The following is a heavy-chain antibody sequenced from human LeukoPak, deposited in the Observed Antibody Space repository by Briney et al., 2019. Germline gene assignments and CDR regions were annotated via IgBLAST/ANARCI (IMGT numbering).Heavy chain of an antibody. D-gene: IGHD2-15*01. V-gene: IGHV1-3*01. CDR3: ARDRWHCRVNCDSVYYFALDV. CDR2: INPGNGDT. Sequence: ASVKVSCKGSGYTFTNYAIYWVRQAPGQSLEWLGWINPGNGDTKYSQDFQGRVTINTDTSAATAYVELNSLTSEDTAVYYCARDRWHCRVNCDSVYYFALDVWGQGTTVTVSS. CDR1: GYTFTNYA. J-gene: IGHJ6*02.